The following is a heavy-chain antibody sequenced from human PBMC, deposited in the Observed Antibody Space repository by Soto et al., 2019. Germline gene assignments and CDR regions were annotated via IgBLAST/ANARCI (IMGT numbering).Heavy chain of an antibody. CDR2: ISAGGGST. J-gene: IGHJ5*02. CDR3: AKVLMIGTTIGWFDP. D-gene: IGHD1-1*01. Sequence: PGGSLRLSCAASGFTFSSYAMSWVRQAPGKGLEWVSGISAGGGSTYYADSVKGRFTISRDNSKNTLYLQMNSLKADDTAVYYCAKVLMIGTTIGWFDPWGQGTLVTVSS. V-gene: IGHV3-23*01. CDR1: GFTFSSYA.